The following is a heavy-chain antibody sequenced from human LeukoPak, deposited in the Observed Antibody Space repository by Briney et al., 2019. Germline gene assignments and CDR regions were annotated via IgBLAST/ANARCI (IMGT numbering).Heavy chain of an antibody. CDR3: AKSKDNPLYYFDN. V-gene: IGHV3-21*04. Sequence: GGSLRLSCAASGFTFSSYSMNWVRQAPGKGLEWVSSISSNSSYIYYADSVKGRFTISRDNSKNTLYLQMNSLRAEDTAVYYCAKSKDNPLYYFDNWGQGTLVTVSS. J-gene: IGHJ4*02. CDR1: GFTFSSYS. CDR2: ISSNSSYI.